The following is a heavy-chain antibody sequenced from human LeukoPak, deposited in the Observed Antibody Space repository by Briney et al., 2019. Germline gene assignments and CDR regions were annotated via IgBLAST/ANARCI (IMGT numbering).Heavy chain of an antibody. D-gene: IGHD1-26*01. J-gene: IGHJ5*02. CDR3: AAPAGAANWLDP. CDR1: GITFSRYG. CDR2: IWYDGSKT. Sequence: RPGGSLRLSCVATGITFSRYGMHWVRQAPGKGLEWGAFIWYDGSKTYYGDSVKGRFTISRDNSKNPVYLQMSPLRADDTAVYYCAAPAGAANWLDPWRQGTLVTVSS. V-gene: IGHV3-30*02.